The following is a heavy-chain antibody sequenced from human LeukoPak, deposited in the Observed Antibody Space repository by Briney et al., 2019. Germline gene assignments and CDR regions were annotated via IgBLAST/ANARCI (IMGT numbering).Heavy chain of an antibody. D-gene: IGHD4-17*01. CDR2: IYSGGST. CDR3: ARDPDGDYDFDY. V-gene: IGHV3-53*01. CDR1: GFTVSSNY. Sequence: GGSLRLSCAASGFTVSSNYMSWVRQAPGKGLEWVSVIYSGGSTYYADSVKGRFTISRDTAKSSLYLQMNSLQIEDTAIYFCARDPDGDYDFDYWGQGTLVTVSS. J-gene: IGHJ4*02.